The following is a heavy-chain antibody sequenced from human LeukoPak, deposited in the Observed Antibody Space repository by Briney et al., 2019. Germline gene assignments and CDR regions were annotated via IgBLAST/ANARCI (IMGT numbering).Heavy chain of an antibody. J-gene: IGHJ4*02. D-gene: IGHD3-22*01. Sequence: GGSLRLSCVASGFTFSSYWMHWVRQDPRKGLVWVSRINSDGSSTSYADSVKGRFTISRDNAKNTLYLQMNSLRAEDTAVYYCLLPEYYYDSSGSATTAFDYWGQGTLVTVSS. V-gene: IGHV3-74*01. CDR1: GFTFSSYW. CDR3: LLPEYYYDSSGSATTAFDY. CDR2: INSDGSST.